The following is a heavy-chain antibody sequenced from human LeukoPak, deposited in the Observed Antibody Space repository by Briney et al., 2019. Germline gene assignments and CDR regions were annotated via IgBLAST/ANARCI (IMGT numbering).Heavy chain of an antibody. J-gene: IGHJ5*02. Sequence: WETLPLTCTVSGGSISSYYWSWIRQPPGKGLEWIGYIYYSGSTNYNPSLKSRVTISVDTSKNQFSLKLSSVTAADTAVYYCAREKYYYDSSGSPNWFDPWGQGTLVTVSS. D-gene: IGHD3-22*01. CDR3: AREKYYYDSSGSPNWFDP. V-gene: IGHV4-59*01. CDR1: GGSISSYY. CDR2: IYYSGST.